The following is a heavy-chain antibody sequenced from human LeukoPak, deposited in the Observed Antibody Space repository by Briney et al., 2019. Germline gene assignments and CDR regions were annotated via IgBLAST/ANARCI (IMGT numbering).Heavy chain of an antibody. V-gene: IGHV4-61*02. D-gene: IGHD3-10*01. J-gene: IGHJ4*02. CDR3: ARGATMVRGVFDY. CDR2: IYTSGST. Sequence: SETLSLTCTVSGGSISSGSYYWSWIRQPAGKGLEWIGRIYTSGSTNYNPSLKSRVTISVDTSKNQFSLKLSSVTAADTAVYYCARGATMVRGVFDYWGQGTLVTVSS. CDR1: GGSISSGSYY.